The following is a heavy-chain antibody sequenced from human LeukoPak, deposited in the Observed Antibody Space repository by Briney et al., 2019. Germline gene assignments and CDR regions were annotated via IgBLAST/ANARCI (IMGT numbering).Heavy chain of an antibody. CDR2: IKEDVSEK. J-gene: IGHJ4*02. D-gene: IGHD3-10*01. Sequence: PGGSLRLSCAASGFTFSSHWMSWVRQAPGKGLEWVASIKEDVSEKYYVDSVKGRFTISGDNAKNSLLLQMNSLRVDDTAVYYCARGPPYGSRSDFLDYWGQGTLVTVSS. V-gene: IGHV3-7*01. CDR3: ARGPPYGSRSDFLDY. CDR1: GFTFSSHW.